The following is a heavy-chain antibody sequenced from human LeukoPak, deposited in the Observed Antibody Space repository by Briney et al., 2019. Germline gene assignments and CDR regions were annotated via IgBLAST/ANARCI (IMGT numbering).Heavy chain of an antibody. D-gene: IGHD3-22*01. CDR1: GYSFTSYW. V-gene: IGHV5-51*01. J-gene: IGHJ4*02. Sequence: RAGESLKISCKGSGYSFTSYWIGWVRRMPGKGLEWMGIIYPGDSDTRYSPSFQGQVTISADKSISTAYLQWSSLKASDTAMYYCARLDTYYYDSSGYYFDYWGQGTLVTVSS. CDR3: ARLDTYYYDSSGYYFDY. CDR2: IYPGDSDT.